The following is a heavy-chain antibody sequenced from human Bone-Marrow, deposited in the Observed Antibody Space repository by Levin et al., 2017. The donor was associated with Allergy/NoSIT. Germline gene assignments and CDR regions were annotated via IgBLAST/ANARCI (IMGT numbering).Heavy chain of an antibody. D-gene: IGHD3-22*01. CDR1: GFTFSSYD. CDR2: IGTAGDT. V-gene: IGHV3-13*01. CDR3: ARASVYDSSGYYWDAFDI. J-gene: IGHJ3*02. Sequence: GESLKISCAASGFTFSSYDMHWVRQATGKGLEWVSAIGTAGDTYYPGSVKGRFTISRENAKNSLYLQMNSLRAGDTAVYYCARASVYDSSGYYWDAFDIWGQGTMVTVSS.